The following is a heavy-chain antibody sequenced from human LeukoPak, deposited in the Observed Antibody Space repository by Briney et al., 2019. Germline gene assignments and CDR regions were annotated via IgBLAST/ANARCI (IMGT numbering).Heavy chain of an antibody. CDR1: GFIFKKYW. J-gene: IGHJ3*02. V-gene: IGHV3-7*01. CDR2: IKEDGSET. CDR3: ASHSSLLVAFDI. D-gene: IGHD6-13*01. Sequence: GGSLRLSCAASGFIFKKYWMNWVRQVPGKGLECLANIKEDGSETYYADSVKGRFTISRDNTKNSVYLQMSSLRAEDTAVYYCASHSSLLVAFDIWGQGTMVTVSS.